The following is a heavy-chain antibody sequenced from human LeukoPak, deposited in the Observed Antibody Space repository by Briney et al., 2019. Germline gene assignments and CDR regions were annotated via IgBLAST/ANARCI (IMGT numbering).Heavy chain of an antibody. CDR1: GFTFSSYA. CDR2: TSGSGGST. Sequence: GGSLRLSCAASGFTFSSYAMSWVRQAPGKGLEWVSATSGSGGSTYNADSVKGRFTISRDNSKNTLYLQMNSLRAEDTAVYYCAKVAAAGLYFDYWGQGTLVTVSS. J-gene: IGHJ4*02. CDR3: AKVAAAGLYFDY. V-gene: IGHV3-23*01. D-gene: IGHD6-13*01.